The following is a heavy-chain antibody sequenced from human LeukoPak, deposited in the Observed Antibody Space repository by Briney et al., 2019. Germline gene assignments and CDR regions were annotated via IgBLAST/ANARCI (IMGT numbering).Heavy chain of an antibody. CDR3: ARGQGAGGWYEVIYYYYGMDV. CDR1: GFTFSSYS. V-gene: IGHV3-48*01. CDR2: ISSSSSTI. Sequence: GGSLRLSCAASGFTFSSYSMNWVRQAPGKGLEWVSYISSSSSTIYYADSVKGRFTISRDNAKNSLYLQMNSLRAEDTAVYYCARGQGAGGWYEVIYYYYGMDVWGQGTTVTVSS. D-gene: IGHD6-19*01. J-gene: IGHJ6*02.